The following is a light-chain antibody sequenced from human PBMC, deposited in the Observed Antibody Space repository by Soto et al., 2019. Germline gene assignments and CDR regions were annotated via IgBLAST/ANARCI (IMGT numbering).Light chain of an antibody. V-gene: IGKV3-11*01. CDR2: DAS. Sequence: EIVLTQSPATLSLSPGERATLSCRASQSVGYHLAWYQQKPGQAPRLLIYDASNRATGIPARFSGSGSGTDFTLAISSLEPEDFAVYYCQQHSNWPLTFGGGTKVDIK. J-gene: IGKJ4*01. CDR3: QQHSNWPLT. CDR1: QSVGYH.